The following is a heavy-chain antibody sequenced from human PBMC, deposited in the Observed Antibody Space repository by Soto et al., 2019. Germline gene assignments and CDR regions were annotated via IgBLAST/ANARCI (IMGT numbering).Heavy chain of an antibody. Sequence: EVQLLESGGGLVQPGGSLVLSCAASGFTFSSYAMSWVRQAPGKGLEWVSSISGGGNDAYYADSVKGRFTISRDNSRNTLYLQMNSLRAVDTAVHYCARSLFLASTGIEPFDFWGHGTLVTVSS. CDR3: ARSLFLASTGIEPFDF. D-gene: IGHD6-13*01. J-gene: IGHJ4*01. CDR1: GFTFSSYA. CDR2: ISGGGNDA. V-gene: IGHV3-23*01.